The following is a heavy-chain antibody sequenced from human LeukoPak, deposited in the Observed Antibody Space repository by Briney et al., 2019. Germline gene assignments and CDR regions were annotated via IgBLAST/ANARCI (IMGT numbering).Heavy chain of an antibody. D-gene: IGHD6-13*01. Sequence: SETLSLTCAVYGGSFSGYYWSWIRQPPGKGLEWIGEINHSGSTNYNPSLKSRVTISVDTSKNQFSLKLSSVTAADTAVYYCARDLGSLNWFDPWGQGTLVTVSS. J-gene: IGHJ5*02. V-gene: IGHV4-34*01. CDR1: GGSFSGYY. CDR2: INHSGST. CDR3: ARDLGSLNWFDP.